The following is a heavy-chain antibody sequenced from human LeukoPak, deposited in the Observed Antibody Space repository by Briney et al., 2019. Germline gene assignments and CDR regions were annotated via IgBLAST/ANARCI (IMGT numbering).Heavy chain of an antibody. Sequence: PSETLSLTCTVSGGSISGHYWSWMRQPPGKGLEWIGYIYTSGTTNYNPSLKSRVTVSVDTSKNQFSLKLTSVTAADTAVYYCARHGQRLVTGYDYWGQGTLVTVSP. CDR1: GGSISGHY. CDR3: ARHGQRLVTGYDY. CDR2: IYTSGTT. J-gene: IGHJ4*02. D-gene: IGHD6-13*01. V-gene: IGHV4-4*09.